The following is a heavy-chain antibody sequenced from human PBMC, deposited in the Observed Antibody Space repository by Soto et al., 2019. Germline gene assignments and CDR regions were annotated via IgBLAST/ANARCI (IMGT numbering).Heavy chain of an antibody. CDR2: ISSSSSTI. CDR3: ARQLLVQRDY. Sequence: GGSLRLSCAASGFTFSSYSMNWVRQAPGKGLEWVSYISSSSSTIYYADSVKGRFTISRDNAKNSLYLQMNSLRAEDTAVYYCARQLLVQRDYWGQGTLVTVSS. J-gene: IGHJ4*02. V-gene: IGHV3-48*04. D-gene: IGHD1-1*01. CDR1: GFTFSSYS.